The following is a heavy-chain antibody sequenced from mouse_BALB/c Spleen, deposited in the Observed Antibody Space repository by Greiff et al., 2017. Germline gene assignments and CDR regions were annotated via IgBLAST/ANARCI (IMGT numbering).Heavy chain of an antibody. D-gene: IGHD2-10*02. Sequence: EVKLEESGGGLVKPGGSLKLSCAASGFTFSDYYMYWVRQTPEKRLEWVATISDGGSYTYYPDSVKGRFTISRDNAKNNLYLQMSSLKSEDTAMYYCAREGYGNGNFDVWGAGTTVTVSS. V-gene: IGHV5-4*02. CDR3: AREGYGNGNFDV. CDR2: ISDGGSYT. CDR1: GFTFSDYY. J-gene: IGHJ1*01.